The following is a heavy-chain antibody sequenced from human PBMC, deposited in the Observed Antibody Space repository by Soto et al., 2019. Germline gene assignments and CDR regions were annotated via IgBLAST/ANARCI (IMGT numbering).Heavy chain of an antibody. D-gene: IGHD4-17*01. CDR2: IDPSDSYT. J-gene: IGHJ4*02. Sequence: GASLKISCKGSGYSFTTYWISWVRQMPGKGLEWMGRIDPSDSYTNYSPSFQGHVTISADKSISTAYLQWSSLKASDTALYYCERIRLTTVANIDYWGQGTLVTVSS. V-gene: IGHV5-10-1*01. CDR3: ERIRLTTVANIDY. CDR1: GYSFTTYW.